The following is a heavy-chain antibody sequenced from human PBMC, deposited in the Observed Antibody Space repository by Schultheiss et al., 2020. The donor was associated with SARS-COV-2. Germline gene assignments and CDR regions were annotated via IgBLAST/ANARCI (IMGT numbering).Heavy chain of an antibody. CDR2: ISYDGSNK. CDR3: ARDGGSYYDILTPPDY. Sequence: GGSLRLSCAASGFTFSSYAMHWVRQAPGKGLEWVAVISYDGSNKYYADSVKGRFTISRDNSKNTLYLQMNSLRAEDTAVYYCARDGGSYYDILTPPDYWGQGTLVTVSS. V-gene: IGHV3-30*04. D-gene: IGHD3-9*01. CDR1: GFTFSSYA. J-gene: IGHJ4*02.